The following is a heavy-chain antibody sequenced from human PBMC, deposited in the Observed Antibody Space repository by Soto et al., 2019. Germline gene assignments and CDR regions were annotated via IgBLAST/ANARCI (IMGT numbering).Heavy chain of an antibody. Sequence: EVQLVESGGGLVQPGGSLRLSCAASGFTFSNYWMSWVRQAPGEGLEWVANIKQDGSENSYVDSVKGRFTISRDNAKNSVYLQMNSVRAEDTAVYYCERGRYCSGGRSYFDCWGQGTPVTVSS. CDR2: IKQDGSEN. D-gene: IGHD2-15*01. CDR1: GFTFSNYW. J-gene: IGHJ4*02. CDR3: ERGRYCSGGRSYFDC. V-gene: IGHV3-7*04.